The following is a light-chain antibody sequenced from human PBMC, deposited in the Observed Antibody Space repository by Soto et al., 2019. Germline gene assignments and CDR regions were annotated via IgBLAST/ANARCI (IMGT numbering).Light chain of an antibody. J-gene: IGKJ4*01. CDR3: QQRSNWPPLT. Sequence: EIVLTQSPATLSLSPGEGATLSCRASQNVSRFLAWYQRKPGQAPRLLIYDASNRASGIPARFTGSGSGTDFTLTISSLEPEDSAVYYCQQRSNWPPLTFGEGTKVEIK. V-gene: IGKV3-11*01. CDR2: DAS. CDR1: QNVSRF.